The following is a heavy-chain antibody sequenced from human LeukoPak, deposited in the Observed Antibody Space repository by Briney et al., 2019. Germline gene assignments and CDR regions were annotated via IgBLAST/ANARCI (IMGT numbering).Heavy chain of an antibody. D-gene: IGHD3-10*01. Sequence: SETLSLTCTVSGGSIRSSPYYWGWIRQPPGKGLEWIGSIHHSGSSYYKPSLKSRVSISVDTSKNKFSLRLSSVTAADTALYFCARPRTLWFGEIDYWGQGTLLIVSS. CDR1: GGSIRSSPYY. CDR2: IHHSGSS. CDR3: ARPRTLWFGEIDY. V-gene: IGHV4-39*01. J-gene: IGHJ4*02.